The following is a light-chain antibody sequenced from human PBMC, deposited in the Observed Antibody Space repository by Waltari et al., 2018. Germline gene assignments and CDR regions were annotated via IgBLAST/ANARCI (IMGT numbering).Light chain of an antibody. J-gene: IGKJ4*01. Sequence: VIWMTPSPSLLSASPGDRVTISCRMSQRISSYLAWYQQKPGKAPELLIYAASTLQSGVPSRCSGSGSGTDFTLTISCLQSEDFATYCCEGYDSVPPASGGGTKVGSK. CDR2: AAS. CDR3: EGYDSVPPA. CDR1: QRISSY. V-gene: IGKV1D-8*01.